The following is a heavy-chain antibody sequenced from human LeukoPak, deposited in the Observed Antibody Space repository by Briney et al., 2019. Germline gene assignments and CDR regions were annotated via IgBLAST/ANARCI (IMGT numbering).Heavy chain of an antibody. V-gene: IGHV4-34*01. D-gene: IGHD4-17*01. Sequence: SETLSLTCDVYGASFTGYYWSWIRQSPGKGLEWIGEMNQRGSMNYNPSLKSRVTISVDKSKNQFSLKLSSVTAADTAVYYCARANDYGDPLPRYMDVWGKGTTVTVSS. CDR1: GASFTGYY. CDR2: MNQRGSM. J-gene: IGHJ6*03. CDR3: ARANDYGDPLPRYMDV.